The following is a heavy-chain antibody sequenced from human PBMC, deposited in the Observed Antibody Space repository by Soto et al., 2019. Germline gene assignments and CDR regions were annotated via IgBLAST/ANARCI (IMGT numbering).Heavy chain of an antibody. CDR2: ISGSGENT. J-gene: IGHJ6*02. V-gene: IGHV3-48*04. CDR1: GFECSTCC. CDR3: ARVSGENDFWSGYYGNYYDMDV. D-gene: IGHD3-3*01. Sequence: GGSPRMSGGRAGFECSTCCMPCLRQDPGKGLEWVVGISGSGENTYYPDSVKGRFTISRDNAKNSLYLQMNSLRVEDTAVYYCARVSGENDFWSGYYGNYYDMDVWGQGTTVTVS.